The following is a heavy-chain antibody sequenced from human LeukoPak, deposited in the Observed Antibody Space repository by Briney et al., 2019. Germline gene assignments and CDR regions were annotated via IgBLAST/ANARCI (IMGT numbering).Heavy chain of an antibody. CDR2: IRYDGSNK. CDR3: AKESLRFLEWLRGYFDY. V-gene: IGHV3-30*02. J-gene: IGHJ4*02. Sequence: PGGSLRLSCAASGFTFSSYGMHWVRQAPGKGLEGVAFIRYDGSNKYYADSVKGRFTISRDNSKNTLYLQMNSLRAEDTAVYYCAKESLRFLEWLRGYFDYWGQGTLVTVSS. D-gene: IGHD3-3*01. CDR1: GFTFSSYG.